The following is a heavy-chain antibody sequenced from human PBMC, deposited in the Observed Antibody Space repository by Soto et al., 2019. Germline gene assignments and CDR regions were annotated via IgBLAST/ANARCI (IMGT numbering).Heavy chain of an antibody. CDR2: ISSSGSTI. J-gene: IGHJ4*02. Sequence: VGSLRLSCAASGFTFSDYYMSWIRQAPGKGREWVSYISSSGSTIYYADSVKGRFTISSDNAKNSLYLQMNSLRADDTAVYYCARGSNIVVVHAALDYWGQGTLVTVSS. CDR1: GFTFSDYY. V-gene: IGHV3-11*01. CDR3: ARGSNIVVVHAALDY. D-gene: IGHD2-2*01.